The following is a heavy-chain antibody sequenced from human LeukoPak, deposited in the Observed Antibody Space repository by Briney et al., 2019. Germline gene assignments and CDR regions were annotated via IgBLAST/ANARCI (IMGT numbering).Heavy chain of an antibody. D-gene: IGHD1-26*01. CDR3: ARAPRSGSYTLYYFDY. CDR2: INPNSGGT. J-gene: IGHJ4*02. V-gene: IGHV1-2*02. CDR1: GYTFTSYD. Sequence: ASVKVSCKASGYTFTSYDINWVRQATGQGLEWMGWINPNSGGTNYAQKFQGRVTMTRDTSISTAYMELSRLRSDDTAVYYCARAPRSGSYTLYYFDYWGQGTLVTVSS.